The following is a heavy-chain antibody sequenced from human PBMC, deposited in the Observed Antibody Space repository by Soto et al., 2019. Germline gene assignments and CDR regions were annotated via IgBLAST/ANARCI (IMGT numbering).Heavy chain of an antibody. Sequence: SVKVSCKASGCTFSSYAISWVRQAPGQGLEWMGGIIPIFGTANYAQKFQGRVTITADESTSTAYMELSSLRSEDTAVYYCARDRDTMVRGVIIGDLYYYGMDVWGQGTTVTVSS. V-gene: IGHV1-69*13. CDR2: IIPIFGTA. CDR1: GCTFSSYA. CDR3: ARDRDTMVRGVIIGDLYYYGMDV. J-gene: IGHJ6*02. D-gene: IGHD3-10*01.